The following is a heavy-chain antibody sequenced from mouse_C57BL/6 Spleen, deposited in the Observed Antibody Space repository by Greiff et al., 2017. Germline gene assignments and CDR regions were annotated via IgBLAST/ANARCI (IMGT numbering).Heavy chain of an antibody. CDR2: ISYDGSN. Sequence: EVKLVESGPGLVKPSQSLSLTCSVTGYSITSGYYWNWIRQFPGNKLEWMGYISYDGSNNYNPSLKNRISITRDTSKNQFFLKLNSVTTEDTATYYCARFYDYDTPFAYWGQGTLVTVSA. CDR1: GYSITSGYY. D-gene: IGHD2-4*01. V-gene: IGHV3-6*01. J-gene: IGHJ3*01. CDR3: ARFYDYDTPFAY.